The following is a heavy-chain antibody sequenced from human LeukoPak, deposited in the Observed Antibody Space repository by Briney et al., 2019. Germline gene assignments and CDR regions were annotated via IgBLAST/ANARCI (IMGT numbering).Heavy chain of an antibody. CDR3: AKDPGIAAAAPYFDF. D-gene: IGHD6-13*01. CDR2: ISCDGSNK. Sequence: GGSLRLSCAASGFTFSNYWVRWVRQAPGKGLEWGEVISCDGSNKYYADSVKGRFTISRDNFKNTLYLQMNSLRAEDTAVYYCAKDPGIAAAAPYFDFWGQGNLVTVSS. J-gene: IGHJ4*02. V-gene: IGHV3-30*18. CDR1: GFTFSNYW.